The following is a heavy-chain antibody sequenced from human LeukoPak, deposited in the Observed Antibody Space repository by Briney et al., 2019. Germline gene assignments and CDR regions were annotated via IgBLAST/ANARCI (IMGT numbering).Heavy chain of an antibody. J-gene: IGHJ4*02. CDR3: ARDPDY. CDR2: IYSGGST. Sequence: GGSLRLSCAASGFTFSSYAMSWLRQAPGKGLEWVSVIYSGGSTYYADSVKGRFTISRDNSKDTLYLQMNSLRAEDTAVYYCARDPDYWGQGTLVTVSS. CDR1: GFTFSSYA. V-gene: IGHV3-66*01.